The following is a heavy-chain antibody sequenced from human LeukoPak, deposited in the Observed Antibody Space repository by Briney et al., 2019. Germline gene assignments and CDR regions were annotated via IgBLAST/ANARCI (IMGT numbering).Heavy chain of an antibody. CDR3: TTDSYYYYYMGV. J-gene: IGHJ6*03. CDR2: IIPIFGTA. CDR1: GGTFSIYA. Sequence: GASVRVSCKASGGTFSIYAISWVRQAPGQGLEWMGGIIPIFGTANYAQKFQGRVTITADKSTSTAYMELSSLKTEDTAVYYCTTDSYYYYYMGVWGKGTTVTVSS. V-gene: IGHV1-69*06.